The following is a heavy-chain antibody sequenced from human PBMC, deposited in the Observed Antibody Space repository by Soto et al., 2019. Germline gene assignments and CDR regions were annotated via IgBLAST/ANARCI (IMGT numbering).Heavy chain of an antibody. J-gene: IGHJ4*02. CDR1: GYTFTGYY. CDR3: ARDIAAAADYFDY. V-gene: IGHV1-2*04. D-gene: IGHD6-13*01. Sequence: ASVKVSCKASGYTFTGYYMHWVRQAPGQGLEWMGWINPNSGGTNYAQKFQGWVTMTRDTSISTACMELSRLRSDDTAVYYCARDIAAAADYFDYWGQGTLVTVSS. CDR2: INPNSGGT.